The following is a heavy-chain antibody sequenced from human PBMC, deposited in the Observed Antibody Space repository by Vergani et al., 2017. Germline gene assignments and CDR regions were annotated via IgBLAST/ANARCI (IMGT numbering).Heavy chain of an antibody. V-gene: IGHV3-33*06. D-gene: IGHD3-22*01. J-gene: IGHJ4*02. CDR2: IWYDGSNK. Sequence: QVQLVESGGGVVQPGRSLRLSCAASGFTFSSYGMHWVRQAPGKGLEWVAVIWYDGSNKYYADSVKGRFTISRDNFKNTLYLQMNSLRAEDTAVYYCAKERRRLTMILEGGDYWGQGTLVTVSS. CDR1: GFTFSSYG. CDR3: AKERRRLTMILEGGDY.